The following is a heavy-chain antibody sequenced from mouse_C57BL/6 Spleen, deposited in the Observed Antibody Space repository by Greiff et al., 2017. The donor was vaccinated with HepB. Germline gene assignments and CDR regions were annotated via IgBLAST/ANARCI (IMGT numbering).Heavy chain of an antibody. V-gene: IGHV5-6*01. J-gene: IGHJ4*01. CDR2: ISSGGSYT. CDR3: ASPIYYDYDYAMDY. CDR1: GFTFSSYG. D-gene: IGHD2-4*01. Sequence: EVQLVESGGDLVKPGGSLKLSCAASGFTFSSYGMSWVRQTPDKRLEWVATISSGGSYTYYPDSVKGRFTISRDNAKNTLYLQMSSLKSEDTAMYYCASPIYYDYDYAMDYWGQGTSVTVSS.